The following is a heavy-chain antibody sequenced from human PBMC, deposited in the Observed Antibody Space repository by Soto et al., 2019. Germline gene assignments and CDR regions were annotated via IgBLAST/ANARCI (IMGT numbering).Heavy chain of an antibody. J-gene: IGHJ4*02. CDR3: ARQLDHDRSGHYDAY. CDR2: IIPLFATP. Sequence: ASVKVSCKASGGTFNKYSFDWVRQAPGQGPEWMGGIIPLFATPSYAQKFQGRVTITADEVTNTVYMELRSLRSEDTGVYYCARQLDHDRSGHYDAYWGPGTKLTVYS. V-gene: IGHV1-69*13. D-gene: IGHD3-3*01. CDR1: GGTFNKYS.